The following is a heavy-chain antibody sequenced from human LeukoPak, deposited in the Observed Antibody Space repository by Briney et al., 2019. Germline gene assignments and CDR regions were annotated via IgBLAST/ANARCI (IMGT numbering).Heavy chain of an antibody. J-gene: IGHJ4*02. CDR2: IYPRDSRT. CDR1: GYSFSSYW. CDR3: ARHLSDITSSPNY. Sequence: GESLKISCQGSGYSFSSYWIARVRQMPGKGLEWMGVIYPRDSRTTYSPSFQGQVTISADKSISTAYLQWTSLKASDTAMYYCARHLSDITSSPNYWGPGTLVTVSS. V-gene: IGHV5-51*01. D-gene: IGHD2-2*01.